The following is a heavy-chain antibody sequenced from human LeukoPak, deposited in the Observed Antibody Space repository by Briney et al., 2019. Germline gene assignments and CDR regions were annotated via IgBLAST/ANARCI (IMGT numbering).Heavy chain of an antibody. CDR2: IYYSGST. Sequence: TPSETLSLTCTVSGGSISSSSYYWGWIRQPPGKGLEWIGSIYYSGSTYYNPSLKRRVTISVDTSKNQFSLKLSSVTAADTAVYYCARWGCEYYDILTRSYYFDYWGQGTLVTVSS. J-gene: IGHJ4*02. D-gene: IGHD3-9*01. V-gene: IGHV4-39*01. CDR3: ARWGCEYYDILTRSYYFDY. CDR1: GGSISSSSYY.